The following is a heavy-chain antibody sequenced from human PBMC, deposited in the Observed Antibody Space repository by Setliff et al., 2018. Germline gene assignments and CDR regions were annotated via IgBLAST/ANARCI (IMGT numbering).Heavy chain of an antibody. J-gene: IGHJ4*02. Sequence: LSLTCTVSNGSVSTTSHYWGWVRQPPGKGLEWIGSVYYSGYTYYSPSLEGRVAISVDTSKNQFSLNLNSVTAADTAVYYFRLAHCNDTSCEEALDYWSQGTLVTVSS. CDR1: NGSVSTTSHY. CDR3: RLAHCNDTSCEEALDY. CDR2: VYYSGYT. V-gene: IGHV4-39*07. D-gene: IGHD2-2*01.